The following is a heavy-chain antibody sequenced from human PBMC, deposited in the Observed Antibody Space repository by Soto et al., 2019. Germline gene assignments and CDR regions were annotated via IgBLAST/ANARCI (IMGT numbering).Heavy chain of an antibody. CDR2: ISNSGST. CDR3: AKDREGYCSSTSCLYYFDS. J-gene: IGHJ4*02. CDR1: GLTIRNCA. V-gene: IGHV3-23*01. Sequence: GGSLRLACAASGLTIRNCAMNRVRQAPGRGLEWVSTISNSGSTYYADAVKGRFTISRDISKNTLYLQMSSLRADDTALYYCAKDREGYCSSTSCLYYFDSWGQGTQVTVSS. D-gene: IGHD2-2*01.